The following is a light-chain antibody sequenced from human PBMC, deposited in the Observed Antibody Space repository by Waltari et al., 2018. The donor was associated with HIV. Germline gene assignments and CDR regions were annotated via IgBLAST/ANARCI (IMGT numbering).Light chain of an antibody. J-gene: IGLJ2*01. CDR3: QAGDSSTAS. Sequence: SYELTQPPPVSVPPGQTPSITPSADILSKHYAYWYHQMPGQAPVQIIYKDIERPSGIPERFSGSNSGKTVTLTISGVQAKDEADYYCQAGDSSTASVGGGTKLTVL. V-gene: IGLV3-25*03. CDR1: ILSKHY. CDR2: KDI.